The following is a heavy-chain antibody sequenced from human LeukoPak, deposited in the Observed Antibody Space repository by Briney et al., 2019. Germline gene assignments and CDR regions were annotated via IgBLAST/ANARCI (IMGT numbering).Heavy chain of an antibody. CDR2: IHYSKIT. CDR1: GYSISSGFY. V-gene: IGHV4-38-2*02. J-gene: IGHJ4*02. Sequence: SETLSLTCTFSGYSISSGFYWGWIRQSPGKGLDWIGSIHYSKITFYNPSLKSRVTMSLDTSKNRFSLNLNSVTAADTAVYYCARAVGTTTGLFDYWGQGALVTVSS. D-gene: IGHD1-26*01. CDR3: ARAVGTTTGLFDY.